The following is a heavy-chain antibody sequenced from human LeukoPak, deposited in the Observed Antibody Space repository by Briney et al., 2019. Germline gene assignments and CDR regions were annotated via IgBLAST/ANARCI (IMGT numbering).Heavy chain of an antibody. Sequence: GGSLRLSCAASGFTFNSFAMHWVRQAPGKGLEHLAFIQSDGSDKYYADSVKGRFTISRDNSKNTLYLQMNSLRAEDTAVYYCARSLTEWELLLGDYWGQGTLVTVSS. CDR2: IQSDGSDK. CDR1: GFTFNSFA. V-gene: IGHV3-30*19. CDR3: ARSLTEWELLLGDY. J-gene: IGHJ4*02. D-gene: IGHD1-26*01.